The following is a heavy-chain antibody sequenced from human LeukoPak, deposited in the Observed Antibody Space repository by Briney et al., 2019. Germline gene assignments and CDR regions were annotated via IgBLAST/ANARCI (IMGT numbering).Heavy chain of an antibody. D-gene: IGHD6-13*01. CDR3: VRGAAAADY. J-gene: IGHJ4*02. CDR1: GGSFSGYY. CDR2: INHSGST. V-gene: IGHV4-34*01. Sequence: PSETLSLTCAVYGGSFSGYYWSWIRQPPGKGLEWIGEINHSGSTNYNPSLKSRVTISVDTSKNQFSLKPSSVTAADTAVYYCVRGAAAADYWGQGTLVTVSS.